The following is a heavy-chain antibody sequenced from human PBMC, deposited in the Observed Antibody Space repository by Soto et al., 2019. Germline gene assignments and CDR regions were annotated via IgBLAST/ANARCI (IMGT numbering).Heavy chain of an antibody. CDR1: GGSVKSGSYS. CDR2: VYHTGRS. CDR3: AGDFASFDS. D-gene: IGHD3-10*01. V-gene: IGHV4-61*01. J-gene: IGHJ4*02. Sequence: QVQLQESGPGLVKPSETLVLTCTVSGGSVKSGSYSWSWIRQPPGKVLEWIGYVYHTGRSIYNPSLNSRVSISMDTSKNQFSLNLDSVSAAGTSVYFCAGDFASFDSWGQGTLVTVSS.